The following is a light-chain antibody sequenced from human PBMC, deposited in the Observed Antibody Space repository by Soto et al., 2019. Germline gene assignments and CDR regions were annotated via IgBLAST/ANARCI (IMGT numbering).Light chain of an antibody. CDR3: QQYNSSWLT. J-gene: IGKJ4*01. CDR1: QSVSPW. Sequence: DIQMTQSPSTLAASVGDRVTITCRASQSVSPWLAWYQQKPGKAPKLLIYKTSTLQSGVPSRFSGSGSGTDFTLNISSLQPDDFATDYCQQYNSSWLTFGGGTKVDIK. V-gene: IGKV1-5*03. CDR2: KTS.